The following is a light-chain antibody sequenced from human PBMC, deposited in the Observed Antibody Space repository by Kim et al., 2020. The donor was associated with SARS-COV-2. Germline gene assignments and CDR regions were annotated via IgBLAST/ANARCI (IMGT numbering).Light chain of an antibody. J-gene: IGKJ2*01. Sequence: DIQMTQSPSSLSVSVGDRVTITCRTSQSISSYLNWYQQKPGKAPKLLIYAASTLQSGVPSHFSGSGSGTDFTLTISSLQPEDFATYYCQQSYSTPQTFGQGTKLEI. CDR3: QQSYSTPQT. CDR1: QSISSY. CDR2: AAS. V-gene: IGKV1-39*01.